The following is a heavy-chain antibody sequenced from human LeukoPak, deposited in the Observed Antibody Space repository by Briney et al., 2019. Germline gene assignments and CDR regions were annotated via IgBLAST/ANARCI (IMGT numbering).Heavy chain of an antibody. D-gene: IGHD3-22*01. Sequence: ASVKVSCKASGYTFTGYYMHWVRQAPGQGLEWMGWIIPNSGGTNYAQKFQGRVTMTRDTSISTAYMELSRLRSDDTTVYYCARVGEYYDSSGHLDYWGQGTLVTVSS. V-gene: IGHV1-2*02. J-gene: IGHJ4*02. CDR2: IIPNSGGT. CDR3: ARVGEYYDSSGHLDY. CDR1: GYTFTGYY.